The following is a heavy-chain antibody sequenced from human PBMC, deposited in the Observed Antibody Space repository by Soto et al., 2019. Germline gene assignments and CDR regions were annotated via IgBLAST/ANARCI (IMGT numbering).Heavy chain of an antibody. Sequence: PGGSLRLSCAPSGFTSSSYWMHWVRQAPGKGPVWVSRINNDGSSTIYADSVKGRFTISRDNAKNTLFLQMKSLRVEDTAVYYCAKSSSGAFDYWGQGTPVTVSS. D-gene: IGHD6-6*01. V-gene: IGHV3-74*01. CDR3: AKSSSGAFDY. J-gene: IGHJ4*02. CDR1: GFTSSSYW. CDR2: INNDGSST.